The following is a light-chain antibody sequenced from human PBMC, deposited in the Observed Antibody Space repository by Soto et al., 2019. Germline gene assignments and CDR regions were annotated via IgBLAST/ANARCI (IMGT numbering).Light chain of an antibody. CDR2: GAS. CDR3: QQYGSSWT. Sequence: EIVLTQSPGTLSLSPGERDTLSCRASQSVSSNYLTWYKQKPGQAPRLLIYGASSRASGIPDRFSGSGSGTDFTFTISRLEPEDFAVYYCQQYGSSWTFGQGTKV. V-gene: IGKV3-20*01. CDR1: QSVSSNY. J-gene: IGKJ1*01.